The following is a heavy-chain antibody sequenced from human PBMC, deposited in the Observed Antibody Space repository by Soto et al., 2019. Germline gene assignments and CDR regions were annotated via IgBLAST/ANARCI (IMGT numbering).Heavy chain of an antibody. J-gene: IGHJ6*02. CDR2: IKQDGREK. CDR1: GFNFNTYW. CDR3: ARDRNVVVPAAIPYVDV. Sequence: EVQLVESGGGLVQPGGSLKLSCAASGFNFNTYWMGWVRQAPGKGLEWVANIKQDGREKYYGDSVRGRFTIPRDNAHNSLSLHMNSVRAEATAVYFCARDRNVVVPAAIPYVDVWGQGTTVTVSS. D-gene: IGHD2-15*01. V-gene: IGHV3-7*03.